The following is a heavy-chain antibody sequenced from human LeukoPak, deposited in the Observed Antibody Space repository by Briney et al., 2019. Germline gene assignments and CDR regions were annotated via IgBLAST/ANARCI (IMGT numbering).Heavy chain of an antibody. D-gene: IGHD3-10*01. V-gene: IGHV4-34*01. CDR3: ARATASGSGRAYDH. J-gene: IGHJ4*02. CDR2: IHHSGGT. CDR1: GASMIGHY. Sequence: PSEPLSLTCAVYGASMIGHYWTWIRQPPGKRLEWIGEIHHSGGTNSNPSLKNRVTMSIDMSKNQFSLKLNSVTAADTAVYYCARATASGSGRAYDHWAQGNLVPVSS.